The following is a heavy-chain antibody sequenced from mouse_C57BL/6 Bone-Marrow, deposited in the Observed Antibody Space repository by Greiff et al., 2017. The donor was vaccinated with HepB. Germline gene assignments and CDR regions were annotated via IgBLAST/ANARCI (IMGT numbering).Heavy chain of an antibody. CDR2: IYPRSGNT. J-gene: IGHJ3*01. CDR1: GYTFTSYG. Sequence: QVQLKESGAELARPGASVKLSCKASGYTFTSYGISWVKQRTGQGLEWIGEIYPRSGNTYYNEKFKGKATLTADKSSSTAYMELRSLTSEDSAVYFCARGDGYYAFWGQGTLVTVSA. CDR3: ARGDGYYAF. D-gene: IGHD2-3*01. V-gene: IGHV1-81*01.